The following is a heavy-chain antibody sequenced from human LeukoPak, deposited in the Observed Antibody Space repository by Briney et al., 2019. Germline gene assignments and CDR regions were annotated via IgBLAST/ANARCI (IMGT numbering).Heavy chain of an antibody. J-gene: IGHJ6*02. V-gene: IGHV1-8*01. CDR2: MNPNSGNT. D-gene: IGHD3-22*01. CDR3: ARGPNYYDSSGYYVPPYYYYGMDV. CDR1: GYTFTSYD. Sequence: ASVKVSCKASGYTFTSYDINWVRQATGQGLEWMEWMNPNSGNTGYAQKFQGRVTMTRNTSISTAYMELSSLRSEDTAVYYCARGPNYYDSSGYYVPPYYYYGMDVWGQGTTVTVSS.